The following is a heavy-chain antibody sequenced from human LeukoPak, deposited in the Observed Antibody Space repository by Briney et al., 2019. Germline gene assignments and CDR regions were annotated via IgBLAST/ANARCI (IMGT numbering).Heavy chain of an antibody. CDR1: GFTFRGSA. V-gene: IGHV3-73*01. CDR3: TRPDDTAMVNYYYHGMDV. D-gene: IGHD5-18*01. CDR2: IRIKAKSYAT. J-gene: IGHJ6*02. Sequence: PGGPLRLSCAASGFTFRGSATHWVGQASGKGREGVGRIRIKAKSYATAYAASVQGKFTISRDDTKNTAYLQMNSLKTEDTAVYYSTRPDDTAMVNYYYHGMDVGGQGTTVTVS.